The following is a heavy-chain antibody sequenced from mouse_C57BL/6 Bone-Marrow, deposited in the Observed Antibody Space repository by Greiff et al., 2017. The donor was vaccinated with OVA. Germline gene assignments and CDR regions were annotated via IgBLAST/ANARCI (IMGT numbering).Heavy chain of an antibody. CDR3: ARHGYDPYYAMDY. CDR1: GFTFSSYG. D-gene: IGHD2-2*01. CDR2: ISSGGSYT. Sequence: VQLKESGGDLVKPGGSLKLSCAASGFTFSSYGMSWVRQTPDKRLEWVATISSGGSYTYYPDSVKGRFTISRDNAKNTLYLQMSSLKSEDTAMYYCARHGYDPYYAMDYWGQGTSVTVSS. V-gene: IGHV5-6*01. J-gene: IGHJ4*01.